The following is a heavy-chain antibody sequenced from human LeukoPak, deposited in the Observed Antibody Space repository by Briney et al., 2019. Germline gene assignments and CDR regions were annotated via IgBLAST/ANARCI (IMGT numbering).Heavy chain of an antibody. J-gene: IGHJ6*03. CDR3: ARDELNYGSGNLYYYYYMDV. V-gene: IGHV3-23*01. Sequence: QAGGSLRLSCAASGFTFSSYAMSWVRQAPGKGLEWVSAISGSGGSTYYADSVKGRFTISRDNSKNSLYLQMNSLRAEDTAVYYCARDELNYGSGNLYYYYYMDVWGKGTTVTISS. CDR2: ISGSGGST. CDR1: GFTFSSYA. D-gene: IGHD3-10*01.